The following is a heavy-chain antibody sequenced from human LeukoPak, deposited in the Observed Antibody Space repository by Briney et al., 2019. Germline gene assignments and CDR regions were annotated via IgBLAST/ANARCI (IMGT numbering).Heavy chain of an antibody. Sequence: SETLSLTCAVYGGSFSGYYWSWIRQPPGKGLEWIGEINHSGSTNYNPSLKSRVTISVDTSKNQFSLKLSSVTATDTAVYYCARSRKGRMDYWGQGTLVTVSS. CDR1: GGSFSGYY. V-gene: IGHV4-34*01. CDR3: ARSRKGRMDY. J-gene: IGHJ4*02. CDR2: INHSGST. D-gene: IGHD3-10*01.